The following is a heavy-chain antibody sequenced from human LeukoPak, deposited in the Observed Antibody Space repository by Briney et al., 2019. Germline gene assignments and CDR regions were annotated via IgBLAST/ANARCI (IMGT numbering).Heavy chain of an antibody. CDR3: ARGWVNCSGGSCYSSWFDP. V-gene: IGHV1-8*01. CDR1: GYTFTSYD. CDR2: MNPNSGNT. D-gene: IGHD2-15*01. J-gene: IGHJ5*02. Sequence: ASVKVSCKASGYTFTSYDINWVRQATGQGLEWMGWMNPNSGNTGYAQKFQGRVTMTRNTSISTAYMELSSLRSEDTAVYYCARGWVNCSGGSCYSSWFDPWGQGTLVTVS.